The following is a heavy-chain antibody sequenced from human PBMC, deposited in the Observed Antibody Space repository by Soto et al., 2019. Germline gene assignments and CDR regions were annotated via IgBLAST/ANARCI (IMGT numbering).Heavy chain of an antibody. Sequence: QVQLVESGGGVVQPGRSLRLSCAASGFTFSSYGMLWVRQAPGKGLEWVAVIWYDGSNKYYADSVKGRFTISRDNSKNTLYLQMNSLRAEDTAVYYCAREGPSTVTTGYYYYGMDVWGQGTTVTVSS. CDR2: IWYDGSNK. V-gene: IGHV3-33*01. J-gene: IGHJ6*02. CDR3: AREGPSTVTTGYYYYGMDV. D-gene: IGHD4-17*01. CDR1: GFTFSSYG.